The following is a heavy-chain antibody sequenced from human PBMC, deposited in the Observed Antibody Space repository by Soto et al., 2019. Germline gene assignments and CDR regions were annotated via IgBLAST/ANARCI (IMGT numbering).Heavy chain of an antibody. Sequence: PGESLKISCKGSGYSFTSYWIGWVRQMPGKGLEWMGIIYPGDSDTRYSPSFQGQVTISADKSISTAYLQWSSLKASDTAMYYCARRHLYYDLWSGYYNNWFDPWGKGILVTVSS. V-gene: IGHV5-51*01. D-gene: IGHD3-3*01. J-gene: IGHJ5*02. CDR2: IYPGDSDT. CDR1: GYSFTSYW. CDR3: ARRHLYYDLWSGYYNNWFDP.